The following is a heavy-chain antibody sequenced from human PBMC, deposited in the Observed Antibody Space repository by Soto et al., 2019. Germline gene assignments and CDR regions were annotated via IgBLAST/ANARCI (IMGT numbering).Heavy chain of an antibody. D-gene: IGHD4-17*01. Sequence: SVKVSCKASGGTLSSYTFSWVRQAPGQGLEWMGRVIPNLGVTNYAKKFQGRFTIVVDTSTSTAYMELNSLRYEDTAVYYCARDWDTYGDLNYYYGMDVWGQGTTVTVSS. V-gene: IGHV1-69*04. CDR3: ARDWDTYGDLNYYYGMDV. CDR2: VIPNLGVT. J-gene: IGHJ6*02. CDR1: GGTLSSYT.